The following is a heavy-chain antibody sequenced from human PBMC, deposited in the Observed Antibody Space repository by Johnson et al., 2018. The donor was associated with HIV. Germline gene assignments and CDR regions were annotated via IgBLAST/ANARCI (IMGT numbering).Heavy chain of an antibody. CDR3: ARVKSYGNWGSRKGGRESRAAFDI. D-gene: IGHD7-27*01. CDR1: GFTFSSYW. Sequence: VQLVESGGGLVQPGGSLRLSCAASGFTFSSYWMSWVCQAPGKGLEWVANIKQDGSEKYYVDSVKGRFTISRDNAKNSLYLQMNSLRAEDTAVYYCARVKSYGNWGSRKGGRESRAAFDIWGQGTMVTVAS. V-gene: IGHV3-7*01. J-gene: IGHJ3*02. CDR2: IKQDGSEK.